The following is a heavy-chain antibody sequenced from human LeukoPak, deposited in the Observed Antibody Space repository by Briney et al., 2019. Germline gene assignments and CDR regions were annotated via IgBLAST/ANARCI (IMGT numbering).Heavy chain of an antibody. Sequence: PSETLSLTCTVSGDSIFTYYWSWIRQPPGKGLEWIGYIYDTVITNYNPSLKSRLTMSVDTSKSQFSLKLSSVTAADTAVYYCARENSGWSNLYFDLWGRGTPVTVSS. V-gene: IGHV4-59*12. CDR3: ARENSGWSNLYFDL. J-gene: IGHJ2*01. CDR2: IYDTVIT. D-gene: IGHD6-19*01. CDR1: GDSIFTYY.